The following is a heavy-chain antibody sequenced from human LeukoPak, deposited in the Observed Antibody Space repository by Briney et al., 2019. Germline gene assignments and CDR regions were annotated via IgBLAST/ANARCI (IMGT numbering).Heavy chain of an antibody. Sequence: PSETLSLTCAVSGGSISSSIWWSWVRQPPGKGLEWIGEIYHGGSTNYNPSLKSRVTISVDKSKNQFSLKLSSVTAADTAVYYCASKQWLSPYYFDYWGQGTLVTVSS. CDR2: IYHGGST. D-gene: IGHD6-19*01. J-gene: IGHJ4*02. V-gene: IGHV4-4*02. CDR3: ASKQWLSPYYFDY. CDR1: GGSISSSIW.